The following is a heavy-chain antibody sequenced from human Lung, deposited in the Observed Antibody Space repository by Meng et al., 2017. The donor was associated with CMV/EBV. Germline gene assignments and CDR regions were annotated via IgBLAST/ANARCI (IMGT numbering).Heavy chain of an antibody. J-gene: IGHJ6*02. V-gene: IGHV4-34*01. CDR3: ARSKRNNYYGSGSYNKNYGMDV. Sequence: LXXAVYGGSSSGYYWSWIRQPPGKGLEWIGEINHSGSTNYNPSLKSRVTISVDTSKNQFSLKLSSVTAADTAVYYCARSKRNNYYGSGSYNKNYGMDVWXQGTTVTVSS. CDR2: INHSGST. D-gene: IGHD3-10*01. CDR1: GGSSSGYY.